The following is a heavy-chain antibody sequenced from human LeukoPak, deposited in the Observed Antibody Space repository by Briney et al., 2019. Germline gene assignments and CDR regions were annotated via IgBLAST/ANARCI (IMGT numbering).Heavy chain of an antibody. J-gene: IGHJ4*02. V-gene: IGHV4-61*02. CDR1: GGSINY. Sequence: SQTLSLTCTVSGGSINYWSWIWQPAGKGLEWIGRIYTSGSTNYNPSLKSRVTISVDTSKNQFSLKLSSVTAADTAVYYCARDGRRGSLDYWGQGTLVTVSS. D-gene: IGHD2-15*01. CDR2: IYTSGST. CDR3: ARDGRRGSLDY.